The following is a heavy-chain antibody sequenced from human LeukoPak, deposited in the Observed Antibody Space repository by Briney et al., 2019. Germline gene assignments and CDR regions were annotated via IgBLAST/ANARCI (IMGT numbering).Heavy chain of an antibody. Sequence: GASVKVSCKSSGYSFRRNGISWVRQAPGQGLEWMAWISANSGNTNYAQNFQDRVTLTTDTSTSTAYMELRSLRSDDTAVYYCAIDVNYAFDYWGQGTLVTVSS. V-gene: IGHV1-18*01. D-gene: IGHD3-16*01. CDR2: ISANSGNT. CDR3: AIDVNYAFDY. CDR1: GYSFRRNG. J-gene: IGHJ4*02.